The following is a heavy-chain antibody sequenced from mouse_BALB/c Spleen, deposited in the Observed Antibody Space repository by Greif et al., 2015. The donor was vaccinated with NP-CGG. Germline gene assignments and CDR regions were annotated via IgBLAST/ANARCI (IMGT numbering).Heavy chain of an antibody. Sequence: QVQLQQSGAELVKPGAPVKLSCKASGYTFTSYWMNWVKQRPGRGLEWIGRIDPSDSETHYNQKFKDKATLTVDKSSSTAYIQLSSLTSEDSAVYYCARSYYYGSSYWYFDVWGAGTTVTVSS. CDR1: GYTFTSYW. V-gene: IGHV1-69*02. CDR2: IDPSDSET. D-gene: IGHD1-1*01. J-gene: IGHJ1*01. CDR3: ARSYYYGSSYWYFDV.